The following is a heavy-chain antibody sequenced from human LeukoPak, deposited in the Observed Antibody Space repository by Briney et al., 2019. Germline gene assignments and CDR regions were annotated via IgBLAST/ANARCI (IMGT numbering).Heavy chain of an antibody. D-gene: IGHD6-13*01. CDR2: INPDSGGT. V-gene: IGHV1-2*02. CDR1: GYTFTGYY. Sequence: GASVKVSCKASGYTFTGYYMHWVRQAPGQGLEWMGWINPDSGGTNYAQKFQGRVTMTRDTSISTAYMELSRLRSDDTAVYYCARGSSWAPEDFQHWGQGTLVTVSS. J-gene: IGHJ1*01. CDR3: ARGSSWAPEDFQH.